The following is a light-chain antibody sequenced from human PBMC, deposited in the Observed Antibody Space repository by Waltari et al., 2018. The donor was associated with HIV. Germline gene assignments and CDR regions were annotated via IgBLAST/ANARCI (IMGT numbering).Light chain of an antibody. Sequence: SSELTQDPAVSVTLGQTVRITYQGDSLRSYYASWYQQKPGQAHVLVIYGKNNRHSGIPDRFYGSSSGNTASLTITGAQAEDEADYYCNSRDSSGNHVVFGGGTKLTVL. V-gene: IGLV3-19*01. J-gene: IGLJ2*01. CDR3: NSRDSSGNHVV. CDR2: GKN. CDR1: SLRSYY.